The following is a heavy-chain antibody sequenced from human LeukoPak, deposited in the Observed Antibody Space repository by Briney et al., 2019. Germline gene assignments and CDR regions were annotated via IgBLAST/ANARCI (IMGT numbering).Heavy chain of an antibody. D-gene: IGHD3-3*01. CDR3: ARGDGFWSGYYWSTHYDP. CDR2: ISSSSSYI. J-gene: IGHJ5*02. CDR1: GFTFSSYS. V-gene: IGHV3-21*01. Sequence: GGSLRLSCAASGFTFSSYSMNWVRQAPGKGLEWVSSISSSSSYIYYADSVKGRFTISRDNAKNSLYLQMNSLRAEDTAVYYCARGDGFWSGYYWSTHYDPWGQGTLVTVSS.